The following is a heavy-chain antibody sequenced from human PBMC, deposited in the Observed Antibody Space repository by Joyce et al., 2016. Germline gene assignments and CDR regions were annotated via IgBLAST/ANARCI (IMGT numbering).Heavy chain of an antibody. CDR3: ARTIAAADPYYYYYMDV. CDR1: EFSVSSNY. D-gene: IGHD6-13*01. V-gene: IGHV3-53*01. CDR2: IYSGGST. J-gene: IGHJ6*03. Sequence: EVQLVESGGDLIEPGGSLRLSCAASEFSVSSNYMSWVRQAPGKGLEWVSVIYSGGSTYYADSVKGRFTISRDNSKNTLYLQMNSLRAEDTAVYYCARTIAAADPYYYYYMDVWGKGTTVTVSS.